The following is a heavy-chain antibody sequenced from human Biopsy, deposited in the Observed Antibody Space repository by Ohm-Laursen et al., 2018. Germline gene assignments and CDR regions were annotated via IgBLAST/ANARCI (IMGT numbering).Heavy chain of an antibody. D-gene: IGHD3-10*01. J-gene: IGHJ5*01. CDR2: ISASSSYI. Sequence: SLRLSCAASGFTLTNYGMNWVRQAPGKGLEWVSSISASSSYIYYADSVKGRFTVSRDNTKNTLYLQMNSLRAADTAIYFCATELLPPGVGGPWLDSWGQGTLVIVSS. V-gene: IGHV3-21*06. CDR1: GFTLTNYG. CDR3: ATELLPPGVGGPWLDS.